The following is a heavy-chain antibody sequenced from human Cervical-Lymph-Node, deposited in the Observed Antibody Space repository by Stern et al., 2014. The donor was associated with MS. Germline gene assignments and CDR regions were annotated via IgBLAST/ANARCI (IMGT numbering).Heavy chain of an antibody. D-gene: IGHD1-7*01. J-gene: IGHJ4*02. V-gene: IGHV3-74*01. CDR1: GFTIKNYW. Sequence: DVQLVESGGGLVQPGGSLRLSCVASGFTIKNYWMHWVRQAPGKGLLWVSGINRDDNITHYAASMEGRFTITRENAMKQVHMQMNSLRVEDTAVYYCANWNYLLWGQGALVTASS. CDR2: INRDDNIT. CDR3: ANWNYLL.